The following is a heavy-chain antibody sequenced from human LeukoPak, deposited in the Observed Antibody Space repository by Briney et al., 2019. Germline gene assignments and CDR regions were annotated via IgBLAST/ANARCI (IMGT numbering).Heavy chain of an antibody. Sequence: ASVKVSCKASGYTFTGYYMHWVRQAPGQGLEWMGWINPNSGGTNYAQKFQGRVTMTRDTSISTAYMELSRLRSDDTAVYYCARASPGERYYGSGSYYLLGAFDIWGQGTMVTVSP. D-gene: IGHD3-10*01. V-gene: IGHV1-2*02. CDR2: INPNSGGT. J-gene: IGHJ3*02. CDR3: ARASPGERYYGSGSYYLLGAFDI. CDR1: GYTFTGYY.